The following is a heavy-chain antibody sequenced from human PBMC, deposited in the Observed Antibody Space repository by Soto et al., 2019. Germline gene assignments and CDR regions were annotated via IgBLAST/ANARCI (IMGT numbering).Heavy chain of an antibody. V-gene: IGHV3-23*01. Sequence: EVQLLQSGGGLVQPGGSLGLSCVASGFTFNTYAMSWVRQVPGKGLEWISSISGSGANTWSADSVQGRFIISRDNSKSTLSLHMNSLRVEDTAIYYCARDRATFDSWGQGTLVTVSS. D-gene: IGHD5-12*01. J-gene: IGHJ4*02. CDR2: ISGSGANT. CDR3: ARDRATFDS. CDR1: GFTFNTYA.